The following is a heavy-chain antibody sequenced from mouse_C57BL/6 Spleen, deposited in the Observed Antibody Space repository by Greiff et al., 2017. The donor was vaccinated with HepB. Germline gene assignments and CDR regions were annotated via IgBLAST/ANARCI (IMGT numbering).Heavy chain of an antibody. CDR3: ARGGSNYWYFDV. CDR1: GYAFSSYW. Sequence: LVESGASVKISCKASGYAFSSYWMNWVKQRPGKGLEWIGQIYPGDGDTNYNGKFKGKATLTADKSSSTAYMQLSSLTSEDSAVYFCARGGSNYWYFDVWGTGTTVTVSS. J-gene: IGHJ1*03. CDR2: IYPGDGDT. D-gene: IGHD1-1*01. V-gene: IGHV1-80*01.